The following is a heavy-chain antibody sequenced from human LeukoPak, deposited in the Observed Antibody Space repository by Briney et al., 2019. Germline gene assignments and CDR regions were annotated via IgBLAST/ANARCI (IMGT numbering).Heavy chain of an antibody. J-gene: IGHJ6*02. V-gene: IGHV1-8*01. Sequence: ASVKVSCKASGYTFTSYDINWVRQATGQRLEWMGWMNPNSGNTGYAQKFQGRVTMTRNTSISTAYMELSSLRSEDTAVYYCASISSGSYYYGMDVWGQGTTVTVSS. CDR2: MNPNSGNT. CDR1: GYTFTSYD. CDR3: ASISSGSYYYGMDV. D-gene: IGHD3-22*01.